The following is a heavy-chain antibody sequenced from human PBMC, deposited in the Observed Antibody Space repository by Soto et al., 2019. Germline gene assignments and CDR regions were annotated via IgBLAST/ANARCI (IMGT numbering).Heavy chain of an antibody. D-gene: IGHD3-3*01. CDR3: ARGFLEWLTPSFDY. Sequence: QVQLVQSGAEVKKPGASVKVSCKASGYTFTSYGISWVRQAPGQGPEWMGWISAYNGNANYAQKLKGRVTMTTNTSTSTAYMALRSLRSDDTAVYYCARGFLEWLTPSFDYWGQGTLVTVSS. CDR2: ISAYNGNA. J-gene: IGHJ4*02. V-gene: IGHV1-18*01. CDR1: GYTFTSYG.